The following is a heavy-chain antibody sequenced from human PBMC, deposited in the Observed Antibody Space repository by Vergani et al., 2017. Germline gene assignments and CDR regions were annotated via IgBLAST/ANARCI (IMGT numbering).Heavy chain of an antibody. D-gene: IGHD6-6*01. V-gene: IGHV3-48*01. CDR3: AXDRAGAARYWYFDL. CDR2: ISSSSSTI. Sequence: EVQLVESGGGLVQPGGSLRLSCAASGFTFSSYSMNWVRQAPGKGLEWVSYISSSSSTIYYADSVKGRFTISRDNAKNSLYLQMNSLRAEDTAVYYCAXDRAGAARYWYFDLWGRGTLVTVSS. CDR1: GFTFSSYS. J-gene: IGHJ2*01.